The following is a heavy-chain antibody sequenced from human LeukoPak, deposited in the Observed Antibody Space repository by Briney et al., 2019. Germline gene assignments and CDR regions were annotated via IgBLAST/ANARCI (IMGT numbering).Heavy chain of an antibody. CDR1: GYTFTSSG. V-gene: IGHV1-18*01. CDR2: ISLYSVNT. J-gene: IGHJ4*02. Sequence: ASVKVSCKASGYTFTSSGISWVRQAPGQGPEWMGWISLYSVNTKYAQNLQGRVAMTTDTSTSTAYMELRSLRSDDTAVYYCARGTSYGDFSLDFWGQGTLVTVSS. CDR3: ARGTSYGDFSLDF. D-gene: IGHD4-17*01.